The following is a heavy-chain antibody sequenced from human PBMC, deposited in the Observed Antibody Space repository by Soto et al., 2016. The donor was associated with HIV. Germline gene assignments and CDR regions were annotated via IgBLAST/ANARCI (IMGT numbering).Heavy chain of an antibody. CDR2: IAHDGTSS. V-gene: IGHV3-23*03. D-gene: IGHD4-4*01. Sequence: EVQLLESGGGLVKAGGSLRLSCVASGFSLRFYAMNWVRQAPGKGLEWVSGIAHDGTSSHYADSVRDRFIISRDNSKNTLYLQMNNLRGEDTAIYYCARDLLDYSANDYVGPGEPWS. CDR1: GFSLRFYA. CDR3: ARDLLDYSANDY. J-gene: IGHJ4*02.